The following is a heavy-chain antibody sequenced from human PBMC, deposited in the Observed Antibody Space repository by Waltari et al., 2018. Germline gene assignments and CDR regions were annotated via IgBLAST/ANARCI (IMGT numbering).Heavy chain of an antibody. J-gene: IGHJ4*02. CDR2: IKPDGSQQ. CDR1: GLTFSSTW. V-gene: IGHV3-7*03. D-gene: IGHD7-27*01. Sequence: EVQLVDSGGGWVEPGGSMRLSCAASGLTFSSTWLSWVRQAQGRGLEWLANIKPDGSQQYYVDSVRGRFSISRDNAKNSLYLQLNSLRAEDTAIYYCARDFNWGWDFWGQGTLVTVSS. CDR3: ARDFNWGWDF.